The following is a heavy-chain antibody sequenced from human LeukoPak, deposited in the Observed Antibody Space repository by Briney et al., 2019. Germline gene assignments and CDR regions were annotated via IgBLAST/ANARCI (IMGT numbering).Heavy chain of an antibody. J-gene: IGHJ4*02. Sequence: GGSLRLSCAASGFTVSSNYMSWVRQAPGRGLEWVSVIYSGGSTYYADSLKGRFTISRDNSKNTLYLQMNSLRAEDTAVYYCARGVDGDYSFDYWGQGTLVTVSS. V-gene: IGHV3-53*01. CDR2: IYSGGST. CDR1: GFTVSSNY. CDR3: ARGVDGDYSFDY. D-gene: IGHD4-17*01.